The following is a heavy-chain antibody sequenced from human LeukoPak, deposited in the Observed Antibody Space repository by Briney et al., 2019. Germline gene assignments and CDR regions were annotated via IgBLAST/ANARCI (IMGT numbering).Heavy chain of an antibody. Sequence: PSETLSLTCSVSGGSINSYYWSWIRQPPGKGLEWIGHIYNSGSTNYNPSLKSRVTISVDTPKNQFSLKLSSVTAADTAVYYCARGNGYNYYWGQGTLVTVSS. CDR2: IYNSGST. V-gene: IGHV4-59*01. D-gene: IGHD5-24*01. CDR1: GGSINSYY. J-gene: IGHJ4*02. CDR3: ARGNGYNYY.